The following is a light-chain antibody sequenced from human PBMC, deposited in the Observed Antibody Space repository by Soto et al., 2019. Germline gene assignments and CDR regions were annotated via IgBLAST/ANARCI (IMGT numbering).Light chain of an antibody. CDR1: SSDVGGYNY. V-gene: IGLV2-14*01. Sequence: QSALTQPASVSGSPGQSITLSCTGTSSDVGGYNYVSWYQQHPGKAPKLMIYDVSNRTSGVSNRFSGSTSGNTSYLTISGLQAEDEADYYCSSYTSSSTLVFGTGTKVTVL. CDR2: DVS. J-gene: IGLJ1*01. CDR3: SSYTSSSTLV.